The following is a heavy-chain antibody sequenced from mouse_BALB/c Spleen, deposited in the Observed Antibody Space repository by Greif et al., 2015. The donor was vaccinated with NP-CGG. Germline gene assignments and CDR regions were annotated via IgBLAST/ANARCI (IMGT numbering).Heavy chain of an antibody. J-gene: IGHJ4*01. V-gene: IGHV1-84*02. Sequence: QVQLKESGPELVKPGASVNISCKASGYTFTDYYINWVKQNPGQGLEWIGWIYPGSGNTKYNEKFKGKATLTVDTYSSKRYMQLSRLTSEDTDVYFSVRSTGTEAMEDWGQGTSVTVSS. CDR3: VRSTGTEAMED. CDR1: GYTFTDYY. CDR2: IYPGSGNT. D-gene: IGHD4-1*01.